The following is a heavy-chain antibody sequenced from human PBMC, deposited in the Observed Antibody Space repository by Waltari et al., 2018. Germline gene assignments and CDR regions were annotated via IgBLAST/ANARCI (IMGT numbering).Heavy chain of an antibody. Sequence: QVQLVESGGGVVQPGGSLRLYCAASGFTFSSYGLHSVRQAPGKGLEWVAFIRYDGSNKYYADSVKGRFTISRDNSKNTLYLQMNSLRAEDTAVYYCAKASGWELLDYWGQGTLVTVSS. CDR1: GFTFSSYG. CDR2: IRYDGSNK. D-gene: IGHD1-26*01. V-gene: IGHV3-30*02. CDR3: AKASGWELLDY. J-gene: IGHJ4*02.